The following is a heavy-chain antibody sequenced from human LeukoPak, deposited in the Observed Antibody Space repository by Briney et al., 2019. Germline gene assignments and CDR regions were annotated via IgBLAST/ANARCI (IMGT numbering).Heavy chain of an antibody. D-gene: IGHD3-3*01. J-gene: IGHJ4*02. CDR3: ARILAEVQLVSDS. V-gene: IGHV1-18*01. CDR2: ISGHNGNT. Sequence: ASVKVSCKASGFTFTRYRVICVQQVPGQGLEWMGWISGHNGNTDYAQKFKDRVTLTTDTSTNTAYMELRSLTSDDTAVYYCARILAEVQLVSDSRGQGTLVTVSS. CDR1: GFTFTRYR.